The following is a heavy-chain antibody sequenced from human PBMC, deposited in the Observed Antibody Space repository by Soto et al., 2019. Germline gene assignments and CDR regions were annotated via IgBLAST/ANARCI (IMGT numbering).Heavy chain of an antibody. CDR2: ISSSGSTI. CDR1: GFTFSNHN. D-gene: IGHD6-19*01. J-gene: IGHJ4*02. Sequence: VQLVESGGGLVRPGGSLRLSCAASGFTFSNHNLNWVRQAPGKGLEWVSYISSSGSTIYYADSVRGRFTISRDNANDSLYLQMNSLRDEDTAVYYCARDPAVGSSGWYYFDSWGQGTLVTVSS. CDR3: ARDPAVGSSGWYYFDS. V-gene: IGHV3-48*02.